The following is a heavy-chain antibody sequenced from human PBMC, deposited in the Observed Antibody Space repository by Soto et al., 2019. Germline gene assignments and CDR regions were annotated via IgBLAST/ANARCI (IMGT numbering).Heavy chain of an antibody. V-gene: IGHV1-46*01. D-gene: IGHD6-19*01. J-gene: IGHJ3*02. Sequence: QVQLVQSGAEVKKPGASVKVSCKASGYTFINYYMHWVRQAPGQGLEWMGIINPNGGSTTYAQKFQGRVTLTRDTSTNTVNMELSSLRSEDTVVYYCARDKWLVRRNDPFDIWGQGTMVTVSS. CDR2: INPNGGST. CDR1: GYTFINYY. CDR3: ARDKWLVRRNDPFDI.